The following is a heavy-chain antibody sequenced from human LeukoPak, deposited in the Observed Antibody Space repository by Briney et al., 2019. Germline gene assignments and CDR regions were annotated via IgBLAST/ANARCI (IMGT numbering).Heavy chain of an antibody. CDR3: AKGQTYYDTLTGYPRYYYYGMDV. D-gene: IGHD3-9*01. J-gene: IGHJ6*02. CDR1: GGTFSSYA. Sequence: GSSVKVSCKASGGTFSSYAISWVRQAPGQGLEWMGGIIPIFGTANYAQKFQGRVTITADESTSTAYMELSSLRSEDTAVYYCAKGQTYYDTLTGYPRYYYYGMDVWGQGTTVTVAS. V-gene: IGHV1-69*01. CDR2: IIPIFGTA.